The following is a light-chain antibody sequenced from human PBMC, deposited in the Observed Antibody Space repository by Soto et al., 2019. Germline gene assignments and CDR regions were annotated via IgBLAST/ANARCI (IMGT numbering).Light chain of an antibody. CDR2: DAS. V-gene: IGKV3-11*01. CDR3: QRSNSLVT. J-gene: IGKJ1*01. CDR1: QSVSTY. Sequence: EVVLTQSPATLSLSPGERATLSCRARQSVSTYLAWYQQKSGQAPRLLIYDASNRATGVPARFSGSGSGPDFTLTISSLEPDDFAVYYCQRSNSLVTFGQGTKVEI.